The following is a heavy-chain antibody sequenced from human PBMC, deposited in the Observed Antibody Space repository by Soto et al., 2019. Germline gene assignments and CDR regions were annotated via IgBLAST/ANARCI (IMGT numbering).Heavy chain of an antibody. CDR2: ISGSGGST. J-gene: IGHJ4*02. CDR1: GFTFSSYA. CDR3: ARGGSGNYFNYFDY. Sequence: GGSLRLSCAASGFTFSSYAMSWVRQAPGKGLEWVSAISGSGGSTYYADSVKGRFTISRDNAKDTLYLQMNGLRAEDTAVYYCARGGSGNYFNYFDYWGQGTPVTVSS. V-gene: IGHV3-23*01. D-gene: IGHD1-26*01.